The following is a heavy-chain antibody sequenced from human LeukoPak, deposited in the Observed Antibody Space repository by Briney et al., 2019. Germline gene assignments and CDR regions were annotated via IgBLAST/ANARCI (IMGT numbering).Heavy chain of an antibody. D-gene: IGHD3-9*01. Sequence: GGTLRLSCAASGFTFRTYGMNWVRQAPGKGLEWVSGVGPTGTQTYYAESVKGRFAISRDNAKNTLYLQMNSLRAEDTAVYYCARGADSGYSSDNWGQGTVVSVSS. V-gene: IGHV3-23*01. CDR3: ARGADSGYSSDN. J-gene: IGHJ4*02. CDR2: VGPTGTQT. CDR1: GFTFRTYG.